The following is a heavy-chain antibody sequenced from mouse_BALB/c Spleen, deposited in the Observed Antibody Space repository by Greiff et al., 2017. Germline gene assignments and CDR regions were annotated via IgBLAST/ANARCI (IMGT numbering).Heavy chain of an antibody. V-gene: IGHV1S56*01. Sequence: VQLQQSGPELVKPGASVKMSCKASGYTFTSYYIHWVKQRPGQGLEWIGWIYPGDGSTKYNEKFKGKTTLTADKSSSTAYMLLSSLTSEDSAIYFCATYYGSIYAMDYWGQGTSVTVSS. J-gene: IGHJ4*01. CDR2: IYPGDGST. CDR3: ATYYGSIYAMDY. CDR1: GYTFTSYY. D-gene: IGHD1-1*01.